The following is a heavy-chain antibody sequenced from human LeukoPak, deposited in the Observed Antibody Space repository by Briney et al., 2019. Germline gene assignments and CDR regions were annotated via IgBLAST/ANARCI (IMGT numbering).Heavy chain of an antibody. CDR3: ATVGYSYGAFDY. Sequence: EASVKVSCKVSGYTLTEISLHWVRQAPGKGLEWMGGFDREDGETMYAQKFQGRVTMTEDTSTDTAFMELSSLRSEDTAVCYCATVGYSYGAFDYWGQGTLVTVSS. CDR2: FDREDGET. V-gene: IGHV1-24*01. J-gene: IGHJ4*02. CDR1: GYTLTEIS. D-gene: IGHD5-18*01.